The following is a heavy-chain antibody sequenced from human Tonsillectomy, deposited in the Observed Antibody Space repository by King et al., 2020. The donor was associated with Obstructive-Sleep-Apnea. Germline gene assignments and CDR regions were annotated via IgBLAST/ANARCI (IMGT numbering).Heavy chain of an antibody. Sequence: VQLVESGGGVVQPGRSLRLSCAASGFTFSTYAMCWVRQAPGKGLEWVAVTGYDERNKHHADSVKGRFTISRDNSKNTLYLQMNSLRVEDTAVYYCARVAYVWGTYRYTAPVDYWGQGTLVTVSS. V-gene: IGHV3-30*04. CDR3: ARVAYVWGTYRYTAPVDY. CDR1: GFTFSTYA. J-gene: IGHJ4*02. D-gene: IGHD3-16*02. CDR2: TGYDERNK.